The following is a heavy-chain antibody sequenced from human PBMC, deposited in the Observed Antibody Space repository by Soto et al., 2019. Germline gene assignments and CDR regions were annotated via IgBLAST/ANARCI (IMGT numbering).Heavy chain of an antibody. D-gene: IGHD4-17*01. Sequence: PSETLPDPCAVVGGSCSGYCWRRIRQPPGKGLEWMGEINHGGSTNDNPALKRRVSISVDTSKNQFSLKLSSVTAADTAVYYCARHFTIYGDPWDNWGQGTLGTVSS. J-gene: IGHJ4*02. V-gene: IGHV4-34*01. CDR2: INHGGST. CDR1: GGSCSGYC. CDR3: ARHFTIYGDPWDN.